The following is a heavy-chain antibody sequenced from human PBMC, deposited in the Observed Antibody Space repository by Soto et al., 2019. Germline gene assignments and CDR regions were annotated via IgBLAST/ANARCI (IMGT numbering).Heavy chain of an antibody. CDR1: GGSVSSGSYY. CDR2: IYYSGST. Sequence: SETLSLTCTVSGGSVSSGSYYWSWIRQPPGKGLEWIGYIYYSGSTNYNPSLKSRVTISVDTSKDQFSLKLSSVTAADTAVYYCARGPSTPDDAFGIWGQGTMVTVSS. CDR3: ARGPSTPDDAFGI. V-gene: IGHV4-61*01. J-gene: IGHJ3*02. D-gene: IGHD2-15*01.